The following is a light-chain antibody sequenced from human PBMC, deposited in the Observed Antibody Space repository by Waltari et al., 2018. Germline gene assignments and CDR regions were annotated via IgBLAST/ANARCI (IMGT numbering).Light chain of an antibody. CDR3: QQYSNSPRT. CDR2: GAS. V-gene: IGKV3-20*01. Sequence: EIVLTQSPGTLSLSPGERATLSCRASQSVSSNKLAWYQQKPGQAPRLLIYGASSRATGIPDRFSGSGSGTDFTLTISRLEPEDFAVYYCQQYSNSPRTFGQGTKVEIK. CDR1: QSVSSNK. J-gene: IGKJ1*01.